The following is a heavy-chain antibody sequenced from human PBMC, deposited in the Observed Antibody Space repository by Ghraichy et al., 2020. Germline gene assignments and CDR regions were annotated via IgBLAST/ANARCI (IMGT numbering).Heavy chain of an antibody. CDR3: ARDTGMSTIGVEAFDI. V-gene: IGHV6-1*01. J-gene: IGHJ3*02. Sequence: SQTLSLTCAISGDSVSSNSAAWNWIRQSPSRGLEWLGRTYYRSKWYNDYAVSVKSRITINPDTSKNQFSLQLNSVTPEDTAVYYCARDTGMSTIGVEAFDIWGQGTMVTVSS. D-gene: IGHD5-24*01. CDR1: GDSVSSNSAA. CDR2: TYYRSKWYN.